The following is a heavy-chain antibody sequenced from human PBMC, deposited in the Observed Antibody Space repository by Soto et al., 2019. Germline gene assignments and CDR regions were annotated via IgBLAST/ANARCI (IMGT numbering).Heavy chain of an antibody. CDR3: ARVQIVVVVGGTPADY. V-gene: IGHV1-18*01. J-gene: IGHJ4*02. Sequence: QVQLEQSGAEVKKSGASVKVSCKASGYIFSTHGINWVRQAPGQGLEWMGWINPYNGKTNYAQKLQGRGTMTTETSRKTAYMELSSLRSDDTAVYYCARVQIVVVVGGTPADYWGQGTLVNVSS. D-gene: IGHD2-15*01. CDR2: INPYNGKT. CDR1: GYIFSTHG.